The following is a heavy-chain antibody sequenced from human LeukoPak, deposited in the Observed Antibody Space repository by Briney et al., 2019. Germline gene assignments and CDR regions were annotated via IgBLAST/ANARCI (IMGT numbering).Heavy chain of an antibody. J-gene: IGHJ4*02. D-gene: IGHD6-19*01. CDR2: ISGSGGNT. CDR3: AKDGDSSGWFDY. Sequence: GGSLRLSCAASGFTFSSYAMSWVRQAPGKGLEWVSTISGSGGNTYYADSVKGRFTISRDNSKNTLFLQMNSLRAEDTAVYYCAKDGDSSGWFDYWGQGTLVTVSS. V-gene: IGHV3-23*01. CDR1: GFTFSSYA.